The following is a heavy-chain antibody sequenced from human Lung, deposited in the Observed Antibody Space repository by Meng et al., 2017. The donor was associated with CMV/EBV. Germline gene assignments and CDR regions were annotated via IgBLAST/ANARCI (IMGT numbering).Heavy chain of an antibody. V-gene: IGHV1-8*01. J-gene: IGHJ6*02. CDR1: GYTFTTYD. CDR2: MNPNSGNT. Sequence: SVKVSCXASGYTFTTYDINWVRQATGQGLEWMGWMNPNSGNTGYAQKFQGRVTLTRVTSISTAYMELSRLTSDDTAVYYCARTRIEDEPDGWKIKDYNYGMDVWGQGTTVTVSS. D-gene: IGHD1-14*01. CDR3: ARTRIEDEPDGWKIKDYNYGMDV.